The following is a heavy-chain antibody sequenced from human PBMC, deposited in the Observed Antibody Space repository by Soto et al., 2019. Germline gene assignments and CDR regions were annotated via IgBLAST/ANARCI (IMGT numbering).Heavy chain of an antibody. Sequence: GGSLRPSCATSGFTFSTYNMNWVRQAPGKGLEWVSYISSSSSTIYYADSVKGRFTISRDNAKNSLYLQMNSLRDEDTAVYYCARDLYSGSYHKYYFDYWGQGTLVTVSS. J-gene: IGHJ4*02. CDR2: ISSSSSTI. CDR3: ARDLYSGSYHKYYFDY. V-gene: IGHV3-48*02. D-gene: IGHD1-26*01. CDR1: GFTFSTYN.